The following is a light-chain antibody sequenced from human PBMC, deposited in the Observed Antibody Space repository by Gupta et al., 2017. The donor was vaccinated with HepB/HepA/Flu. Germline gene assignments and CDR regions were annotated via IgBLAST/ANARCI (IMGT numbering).Light chain of an antibody. CDR3: LQQDSFPCI. CDR2: SAY. V-gene: IGKV1-12*02. J-gene: IGKJ2*02. CDR1: QDINRW. Sequence: DIQMTQSPSSVSASVGDTVTITCRASQDINRWLAWYQQKPGEAPRLLIYSAYTLQSGVPSRFSGSGFGTNFTLTISSRQPEESANYYCLQQDSFPCIFGQGTKLEIK.